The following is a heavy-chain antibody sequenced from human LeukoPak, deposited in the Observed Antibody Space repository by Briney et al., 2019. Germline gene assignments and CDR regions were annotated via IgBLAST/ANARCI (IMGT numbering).Heavy chain of an antibody. D-gene: IGHD5-18*01. CDR2: INPNSGGT. CDR3: AREISYGYHYFHY. Sequence: GASAKVSCKASGHTFTGYYMHWVRQAPGQGLGWMGRINPNSGGTNYAQKFQGRVTMTRDTSISTAYMELSRLRSDDTAVYYCAREISYGYHYFHYWAQGTLVTVSS. CDR1: GHTFTGYY. V-gene: IGHV1-2*06. J-gene: IGHJ4*02.